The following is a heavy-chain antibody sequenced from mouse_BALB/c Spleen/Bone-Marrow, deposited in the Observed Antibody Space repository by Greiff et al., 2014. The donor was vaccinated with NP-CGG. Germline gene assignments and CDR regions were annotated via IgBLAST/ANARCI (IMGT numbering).Heavy chain of an antibody. Sequence: VQVVESGAELVMPGASVKMSCKASGYTFTDYWMHWVKQRPGQGLEWIGAIDTSDSYTSYNQKFKGKATLTVDESSSTAYMQLSSLTSEDSAVYYCAFYYGNYGDYWGQGTTLTVPS. J-gene: IGHJ2*01. CDR1: GYTFTDYW. D-gene: IGHD2-1*01. CDR2: IDTSDSYT. CDR3: AFYYGNYGDY. V-gene: IGHV1-69*01.